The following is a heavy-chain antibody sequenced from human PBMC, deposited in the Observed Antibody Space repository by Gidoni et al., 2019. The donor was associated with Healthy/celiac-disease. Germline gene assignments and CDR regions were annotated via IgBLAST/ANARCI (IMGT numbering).Heavy chain of an antibody. D-gene: IGHD6-19*01. CDR1: GDSISSYY. J-gene: IGHJ4*02. CDR2: IYYSWST. Sequence: QVQLQESGPRLVKPSETLSLTCTVSGDSISSYYWSWIRQPPGKGLELIGYIYYSWSTNYNPSLKSRVTISVDTSKNQFSLKLSSATAADTAVYYCARSGFYSGWAPDYWGLGTLVTVSS. CDR3: ARSGFYSGWAPDY. V-gene: IGHV4-59*13.